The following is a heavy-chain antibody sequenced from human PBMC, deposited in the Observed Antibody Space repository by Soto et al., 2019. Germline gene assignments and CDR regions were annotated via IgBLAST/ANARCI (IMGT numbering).Heavy chain of an antibody. Sequence: PSETLSLTCTVSGGSISSGDYYWSWIRQPPGKGLEWIGYIYYSGSTYYNPSLKSRVTISLDTSKNQFSLKLSSVTAADTAVYYCARLVAAIYYGMDVWGQGTTVTVSS. V-gene: IGHV4-30-4*01. D-gene: IGHD6-6*01. CDR1: GGSISSGDYY. CDR3: ARLVAAIYYGMDV. J-gene: IGHJ6*02. CDR2: IYYSGST.